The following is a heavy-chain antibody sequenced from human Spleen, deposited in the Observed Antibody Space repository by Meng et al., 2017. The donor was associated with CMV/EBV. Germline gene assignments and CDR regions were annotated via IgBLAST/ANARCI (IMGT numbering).Heavy chain of an antibody. CDR3: VLEVSFDN. J-gene: IGHJ4*02. Sequence: SVKVSCKASGDTFSKYAMSWVRQAPGQGLEWMGGIIPILGTTHYAQKFQDTVTITADKSTSTAYMELSSLRSEDTAVYYCVLEVSFDNWGQGTLVTVSS. D-gene: IGHD2-21*01. CDR2: IIPILGTT. CDR1: GDTFSKYA. V-gene: IGHV1-69*10.